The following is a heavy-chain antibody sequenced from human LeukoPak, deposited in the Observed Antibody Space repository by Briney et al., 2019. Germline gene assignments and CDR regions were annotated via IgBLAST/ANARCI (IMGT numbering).Heavy chain of an antibody. CDR1: GYSISSGYY. CDR2: IYHSGNT. J-gene: IGHJ4*02. CDR3: ARDTAAALGGLTRYYFDY. Sequence: SETLSLTCTVSGYSISSGYYWGWIRQPPGKGLEWIGSIYHSGNTYYNPSLKSRVTMSVDTSKNQFSLKLSSVTAADTAVYYCARDTAAALGGLTRYYFDYWGQGTLVTVSS. D-gene: IGHD6-13*01. V-gene: IGHV4-38-2*02.